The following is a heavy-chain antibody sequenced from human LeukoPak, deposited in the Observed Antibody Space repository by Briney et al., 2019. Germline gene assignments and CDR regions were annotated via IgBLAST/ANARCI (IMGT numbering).Heavy chain of an antibody. CDR3: ARDPYSGSYWADYYYYMDV. CDR2: ITSGSSHI. D-gene: IGHD1-26*01. CDR1: GFSFNNYN. J-gene: IGHJ6*03. V-gene: IGHV3-21*01. Sequence: GGSLRLSCAASGFSFNNYNMNWVRQTPGQGLEWVSSITSGSSHIYYADSVKGRFTISRDNAKSSLYLQMNSLRTEDTAVYYCARDPYSGSYWADYYYYMDVWGKGTTVTISS.